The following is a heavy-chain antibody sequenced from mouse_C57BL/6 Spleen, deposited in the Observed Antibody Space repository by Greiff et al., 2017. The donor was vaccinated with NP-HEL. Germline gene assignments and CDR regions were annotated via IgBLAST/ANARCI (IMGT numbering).Heavy chain of an antibody. D-gene: IGHD1-1*01. CDR3: ARDYRGREGDY. CDR1: GYTFTSYG. Sequence: VQLQQSGTELVKPGASVKLSCKASGYTFTSYGIHWVKQRPGQGLEWIGNIYPSSGGTNYNEKFKSKATLTVDKSSSTAYMQLSSLTSEDSAVYYCARDYRGREGDYWGQGTTLTVSS. V-gene: IGHV1-53*01. J-gene: IGHJ2*01. CDR2: IYPSSGGT.